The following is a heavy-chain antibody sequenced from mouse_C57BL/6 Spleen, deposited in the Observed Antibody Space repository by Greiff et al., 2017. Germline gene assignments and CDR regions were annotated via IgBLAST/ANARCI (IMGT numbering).Heavy chain of an antibody. V-gene: IGHV2-9-1*01. D-gene: IGHD1-1*01. CDR1: GFSLTSYA. CDR2: IWTGGGT. Sequence: VKLVESGPGLVAPSQSLSITCTVSGFSLTSYAISWVRQPPGKGLEWLGVIWTGGGTNYNSALNSRLSISKDNSKSQVFLKMNSLQTDDTARYYCARNPPTTVVATADYFDYWGQGTTLTVSS. CDR3: ARNPPTTVVATADYFDY. J-gene: IGHJ2*01.